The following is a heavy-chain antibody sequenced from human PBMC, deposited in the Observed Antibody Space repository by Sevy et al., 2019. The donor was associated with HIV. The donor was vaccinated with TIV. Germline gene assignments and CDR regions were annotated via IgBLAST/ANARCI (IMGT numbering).Heavy chain of an antibody. Sequence: SQTLSLTCTVSGGSIRNYYWSWIRQPAGKRLECIGRIYSSGTTNYNPSLTSRVTMSVDTSKNQFSLKLTSVTAADTAVYYCARMGFGADWFDPWGHGTLVTVSS. D-gene: IGHD3-10*01. V-gene: IGHV4-4*07. J-gene: IGHJ5*02. CDR3: ARMGFGADWFDP. CDR1: GGSIRNYY. CDR2: IYSSGTT.